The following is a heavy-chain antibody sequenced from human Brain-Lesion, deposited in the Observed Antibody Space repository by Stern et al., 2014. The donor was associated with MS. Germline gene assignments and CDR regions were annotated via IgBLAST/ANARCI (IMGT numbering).Heavy chain of an antibody. Sequence: EDQLVESGGGLVQPGGSLRLSCAASGFSFSGYWMHWVRQAPGKGLHWVSRIDRDESSTAYADSVKGRFTISRDNAKKMVYLQMNSLRAEDTAMYYCALPPYYDFGRTWGQGTLVTVSS. CDR1: GFSFSGYW. V-gene: IGHV3-74*02. J-gene: IGHJ5*02. CDR3: ALPPYYDFGRT. CDR2: IDRDESST. D-gene: IGHD3-3*01.